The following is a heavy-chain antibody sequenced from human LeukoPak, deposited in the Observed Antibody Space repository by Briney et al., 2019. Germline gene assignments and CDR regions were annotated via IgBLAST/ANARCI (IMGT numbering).Heavy chain of an antibody. J-gene: IGHJ3*02. CDR1: SDSITNTTYY. CDR3: ARAPPRWLRQYANAFDI. Sequence: PSETLSLTCIVSSDSITNTTYYWGWIRQSPGKGLEWIGSFYYIGKTYYNPSLKNRATISVDTSKNHFSLRLTSVTAADTAMYYCARAPPRWLRQYANAFDIWGQGTMVTVSS. V-gene: IGHV4-39*02. CDR2: FYYIGKT. D-gene: IGHD5-24*01.